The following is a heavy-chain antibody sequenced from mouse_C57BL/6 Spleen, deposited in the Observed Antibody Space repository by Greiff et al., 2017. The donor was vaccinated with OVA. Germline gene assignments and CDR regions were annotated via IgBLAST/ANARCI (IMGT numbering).Heavy chain of an antibody. J-gene: IGHJ2*01. CDR2: INPNDGTT. V-gene: IGHV1-39*01. CDR3: ARSGYYGSSHCDY. D-gene: IGHD1-1*01. CDR1: GYSFTDYN. Sequence: EVQLQQSGPELVKPGASVKISCKASGYSFTDYNMNWVKQSTGKSLEWIGVINPNDGTTSYNQKFKGKATLTVDKSSSTAYMQLNSLTSEDSAVDDCARSGYYGSSHCDYWGQGTTLTVSS.